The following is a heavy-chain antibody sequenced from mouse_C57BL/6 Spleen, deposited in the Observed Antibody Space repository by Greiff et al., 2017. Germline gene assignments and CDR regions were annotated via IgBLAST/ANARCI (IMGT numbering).Heavy chain of an antibody. V-gene: IGHV1-69*01. J-gene: IGHJ4*01. Sequence: QVQLQQPGAELVMPGASVKLSCKASGYTFTSYWMHWVKQRPGQGLEWIGEIDPSDSYTNYNQKFKGKSTLTVDKSSSTAYMQLSSLTSEDSAVYYCARSRHYYAMDYWGQGTSVTVSS. CDR1: GYTFTSYW. CDR3: ARSRHYYAMDY. CDR2: IDPSDSYT.